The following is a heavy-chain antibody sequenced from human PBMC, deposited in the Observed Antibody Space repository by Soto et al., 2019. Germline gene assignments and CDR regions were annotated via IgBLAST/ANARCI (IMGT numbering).Heavy chain of an antibody. J-gene: IGHJ3*02. Sequence: QVQLQESGPGLVKPSETLSLTCTVSGGSISSYYWSWIRQPPGKGLEWIGYIYYSGSTNYNPYLRRRVTIRVDTSKMQLYLKLSSVPAADTAVYYCARRYGYAFDSWGAGTMVTVCS. D-gene: IGHD4-17*01. V-gene: IGHV4-59*01. CDR2: IYYSGST. CDR3: ARRYGYAFDS. CDR1: GGSISSYY.